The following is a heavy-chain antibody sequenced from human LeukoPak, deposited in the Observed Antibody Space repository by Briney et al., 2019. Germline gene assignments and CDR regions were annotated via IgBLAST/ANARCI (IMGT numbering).Heavy chain of an antibody. V-gene: IGHV3-7*01. CDR3: ARVRIAAAAPYFDY. J-gene: IGHJ4*02. D-gene: IGHD6-13*01. CDR2: IKQDGSEK. Sequence: GGSLRLSCAASGFTFSSYWMSWVRQAPGKGLEWVANIKQDGSEKYYVDSVKGRFTISRDNPKNTVYLQMGSLRAEDMAVYYCARVRIAAAAPYFDYWGQGTLVTVAS. CDR1: GFTFSSYW.